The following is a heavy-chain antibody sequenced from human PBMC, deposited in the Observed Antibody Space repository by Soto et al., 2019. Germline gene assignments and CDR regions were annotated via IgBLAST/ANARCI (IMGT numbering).Heavy chain of an antibody. CDR2: INPSGGST. D-gene: IGHD2-21*02. CDR1: GYRFTSYH. J-gene: IGHJ4*02. V-gene: IGHV1-46*01. Sequence: QVQLVQSGAEVKKPGASVKLSCKASGYRFTSYHIHWVRQAPGQGLEWMGIINPSGGSTKYAQKCLDIVTITSATSTTTVYIDLSSLKSEDTAGYYCARSHDSRVDCFCVYCVQGTLVTLSS. CDR3: ARSHDSRVDCFCVY.